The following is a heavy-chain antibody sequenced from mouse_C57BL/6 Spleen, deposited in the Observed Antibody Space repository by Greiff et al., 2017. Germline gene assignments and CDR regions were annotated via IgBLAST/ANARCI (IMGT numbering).Heavy chain of an antibody. D-gene: IGHD2-5*01. Sequence: EVQRVESGGGLVKPGGSLKLSCAASGFTFSDYGMHWVRQAPEKGLEWVAYISSGSSTIYYADTVKGRFTISRDNAKNTLFLQMTSLRSEDTAMYYCARPPYSNYVGAMDYWGQGTSVTVSS. V-gene: IGHV5-17*01. J-gene: IGHJ4*01. CDR1: GFTFSDYG. CDR3: ARPPYSNYVGAMDY. CDR2: ISSGSSTI.